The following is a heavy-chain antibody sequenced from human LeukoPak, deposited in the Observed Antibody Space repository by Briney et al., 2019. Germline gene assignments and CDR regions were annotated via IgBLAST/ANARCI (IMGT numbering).Heavy chain of an antibody. CDR2: INHSGST. CDR1: GGSFSGYY. V-gene: IGHV4-34*01. D-gene: IGHD6-19*01. Sequence: PSETLSLTCAVYGGSFSGYYWSWIRQPPGKGLEWIGEINHSGSTNYNPSLKSRVTISVDTSENQFSLKLSSVTAADTAVYYCARPRPRVAGTHNWFDPWGQGTLVTVSS. J-gene: IGHJ5*02. CDR3: ARPRPRVAGTHNWFDP.